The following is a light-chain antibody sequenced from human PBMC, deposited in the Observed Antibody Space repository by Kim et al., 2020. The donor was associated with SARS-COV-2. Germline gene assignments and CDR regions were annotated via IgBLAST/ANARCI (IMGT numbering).Light chain of an antibody. V-gene: IGKV2-30*02. CDR3: MQGTHWPPFT. Sequence: DVVMTQSPLSLPVTLGQPVSISCRSSQSLVHSDGNTYLNWFQQRPGQSPRRLIYKVSNRDSGVPDRFSGSGSGTDFTLKISRVEAEDVGVYYCMQGTHWPPFTFGPGTKVDIK. J-gene: IGKJ3*01. CDR2: KVS. CDR1: QSLVHSDGNTY.